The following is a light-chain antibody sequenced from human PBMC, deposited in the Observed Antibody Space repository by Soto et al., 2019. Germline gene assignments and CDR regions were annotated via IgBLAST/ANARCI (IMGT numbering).Light chain of an antibody. CDR3: QQRSNWPSVYT. Sequence: EIVLTQSPATLSLSPGERATLSCRASQSVSSYLAWYQQKPGQAPRLLIYDASNRATGIPARFSGSGSGTDFTLTISSLEPEDFAVYYGQQRSNWPSVYTFGQGTKLEIK. CDR1: QSVSSY. J-gene: IGKJ2*01. CDR2: DAS. V-gene: IGKV3-11*01.